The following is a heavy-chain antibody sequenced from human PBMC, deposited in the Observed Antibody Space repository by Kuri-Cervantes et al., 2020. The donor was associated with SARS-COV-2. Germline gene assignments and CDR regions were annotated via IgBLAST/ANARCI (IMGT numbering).Heavy chain of an antibody. Sequence: GESLKISCAASGLPVRSNYMSWVRRAPGKGLEWGSVSYSGGSTYYADSVKGRFTISRDSSKNMLYLQMNSLRAEDTAVYYCARERYGDYVSPYQYYGMNVWGQGTTVTVSS. V-gene: IGHV3-53*01. CDR1: GLPVRSNY. CDR2: SYSGGST. CDR3: ARERYGDYVSPYQYYGMNV. D-gene: IGHD4-17*01. J-gene: IGHJ6*02.